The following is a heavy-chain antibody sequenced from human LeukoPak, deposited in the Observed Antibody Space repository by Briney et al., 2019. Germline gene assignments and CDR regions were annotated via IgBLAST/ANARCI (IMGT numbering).Heavy chain of an antibody. CDR1: GFTFDDYA. J-gene: IGHJ4*02. Sequence: GGSVRLSCAASGFTFDDYAMHWVRQAPGKGLEWVSLISWDGGSTYYADSVKGRFTISRDNSKNSLYLQMNSLRAEDTALYYCAKDRAVYSSSWYYFDYWGQGTLVTVSS. CDR3: AKDRAVYSSSWYYFDY. CDR2: ISWDGGST. D-gene: IGHD6-13*01. V-gene: IGHV3-43D*04.